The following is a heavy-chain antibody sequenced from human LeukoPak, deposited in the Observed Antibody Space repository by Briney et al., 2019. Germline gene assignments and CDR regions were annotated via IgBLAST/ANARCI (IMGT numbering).Heavy chain of an antibody. CDR3: ARDSVVPAANWFDP. V-gene: IGHV4-39*07. J-gene: IGHJ5*02. CDR1: GGSISGSNYY. CDR2: IYTSGST. Sequence: PSETLSLTCTVSGGSISGSNYYWGWIRQPPGKGLEWIGRIYTSGSTNYNPSLKSRVTMSVDTSKNQFSLKLSSVTAADTTVYYCARDSVVPAANWFDPWGQGTLVTVSS. D-gene: IGHD2-2*01.